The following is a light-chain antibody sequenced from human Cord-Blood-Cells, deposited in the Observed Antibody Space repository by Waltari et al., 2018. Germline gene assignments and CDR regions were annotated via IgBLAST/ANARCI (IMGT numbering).Light chain of an antibody. J-gene: IGLJ3*02. CDR2: XXS. CDR1: SXXXGAXXX. CDR3: SSXXXSSTLV. V-gene: IGLV2-14*01. Sequence: SAXTQPXSVSGSXXQSXXXSCPXTSXXXGAXXXVSRNXQPPGKAPKFMIYXXSQRPSGVSNRFSGSKSXNTASLTISGLXAEXEADYXXSSXXXSSTLVFGXXTXLTXL.